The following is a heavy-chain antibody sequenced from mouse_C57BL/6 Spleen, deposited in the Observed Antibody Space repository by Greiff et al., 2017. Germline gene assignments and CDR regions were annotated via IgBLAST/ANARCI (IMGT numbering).Heavy chain of an antibody. J-gene: IGHJ4*01. CDR3: ARDVSSPLYALGD. V-gene: IGHV14-3*01. Sequence: VQLKQSVAELVRPGASVKLSCTASGFNIKNTYMHWVKQRPEQGLEWIGRIDPANGNTKYAPKFQGKATITADTSSNTAYLQLSSLTSEDTALYYCARDVSSPLYALGDRGQGTSVTVAS. CDR2: IDPANGNT. D-gene: IGHD1-1*01. CDR1: GFNIKNTY.